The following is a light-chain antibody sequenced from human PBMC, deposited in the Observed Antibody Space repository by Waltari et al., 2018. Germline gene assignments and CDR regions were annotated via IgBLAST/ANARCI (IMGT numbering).Light chain of an antibody. J-gene: IGKJ4*01. CDR2: GAS. CDR3: LQHNSYPLT. V-gene: IGKV1-17*01. Sequence: DIQVTQSPSSLSASVGDRVTITCRASQAIRNDLGWFQQKPGKAPKRLIHGASRLQSGVPSRFSGSGSGTDFTLTINSLQPEDFAAYYCLQHNSYPLTFGGGTKVEIK. CDR1: QAIRND.